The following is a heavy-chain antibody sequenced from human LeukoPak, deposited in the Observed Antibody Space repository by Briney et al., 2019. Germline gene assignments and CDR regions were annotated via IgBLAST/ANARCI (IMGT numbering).Heavy chain of an antibody. Sequence: GGSLRLSCEVSGFPFTLYNMNWVRQAPGKGLEWLSYISSSTNTLYYADSVKGRFTISRDNAKNSLYLQMNGLGAEDTAVYYCARNPYCSSTSCYIDYYYYMDVWGKGTTVTVSS. D-gene: IGHD2-2*02. CDR1: GFPFTLYN. CDR2: ISSSTNTL. V-gene: IGHV3-48*04. CDR3: ARNPYCSSTSCYIDYYYYMDV. J-gene: IGHJ6*03.